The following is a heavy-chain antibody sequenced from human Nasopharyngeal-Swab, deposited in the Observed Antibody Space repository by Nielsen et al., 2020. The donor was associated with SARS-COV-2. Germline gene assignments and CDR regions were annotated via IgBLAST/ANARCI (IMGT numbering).Heavy chain of an antibody. J-gene: IGHJ6*02. CDR2: ISSSSSYI. CDR3: ARDGLDYDFWSAYFMDV. Sequence: GGSLRLSCAASGFTFNNYNFNWVRQAPGKGLEWVSSISSSSSYIYYADSVKGRFTISRDNAKNSLYLQTNGLRAEDTAVYHCARDGLDYDFWSAYFMDVWGQGTTVTVSS. CDR1: GFTFNNYN. D-gene: IGHD3-3*01. V-gene: IGHV3-21*01.